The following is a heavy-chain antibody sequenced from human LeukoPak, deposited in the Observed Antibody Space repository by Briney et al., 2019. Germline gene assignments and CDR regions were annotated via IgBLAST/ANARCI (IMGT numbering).Heavy chain of an antibody. Sequence: ASVKVSCKASGYTFTNYDVNWVRQATGQGLEWMGWMNPKSNNRGYAQKFQGRVTITTNTSISTAYMELSNLRSEGTAVYYCARALKGNYYSGSGTYRWFAPWGQGTLVTVSS. CDR2: MNPKSNNR. D-gene: IGHD3-10*01. CDR3: ARALKGNYYSGSGTYRWFAP. CDR1: GYTFTNYD. J-gene: IGHJ5*02. V-gene: IGHV1-8*03.